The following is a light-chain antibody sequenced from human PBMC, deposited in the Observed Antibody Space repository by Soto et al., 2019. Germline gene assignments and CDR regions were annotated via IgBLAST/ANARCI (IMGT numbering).Light chain of an antibody. Sequence: QSVLTQPPSASGTPGQRVTISCSGSSSNIGSNYIYWYQQLPGMAPQLLIFRSNQRPSGVPDRFSGSKSGTSASLAISGLRSEDEADYYCAAWDDSLSAWVLGGGTKLTVL. CDR3: AAWDDSLSAWV. V-gene: IGLV1-47*01. CDR1: SSNIGSNY. CDR2: RSN. J-gene: IGLJ3*02.